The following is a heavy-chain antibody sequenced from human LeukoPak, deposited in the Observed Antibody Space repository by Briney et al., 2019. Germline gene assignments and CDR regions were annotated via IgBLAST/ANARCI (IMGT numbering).Heavy chain of an antibody. CDR1: GGSISSYY. J-gene: IGHJ4*02. CDR2: IYYSGST. CDR3: ARHRDTAMVNFDY. Sequence: SETLSLTCTVSGGSISSYYWSWVRQPPGRGLEWIGYIYYSGSTNYNPSLKSRVTISVDTSKNQFSLKLSSVTAADTAVYYCARHRDTAMVNFDYWGQGTLVTVSS. D-gene: IGHD5-18*01. V-gene: IGHV4-59*08.